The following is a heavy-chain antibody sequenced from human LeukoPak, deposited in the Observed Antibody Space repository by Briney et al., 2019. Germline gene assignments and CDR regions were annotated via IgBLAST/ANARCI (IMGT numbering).Heavy chain of an antibody. V-gene: IGHV4-59*12. CDR3: ARVGDRSNWFFDY. CDR1: GGSISSYY. J-gene: IGHJ4*02. Sequence: SETLSLTCTVSGGSISSYYWSWIRQPPGKGLEWIGYIYYSGSTNYNPSLKSRVTISVDTSKNQFSLKLSSVTAADTAVYYCARVGDRSNWFFDYWGQGTLITVSS. CDR2: IYYSGST. D-gene: IGHD6-13*01.